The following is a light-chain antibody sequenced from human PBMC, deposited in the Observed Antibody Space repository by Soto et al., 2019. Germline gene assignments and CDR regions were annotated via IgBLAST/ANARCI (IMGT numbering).Light chain of an antibody. V-gene: IGLV1-40*01. CDR3: QSYDSSLRGWV. CDR1: SSNIGAGYD. CDR2: GNS. J-gene: IGLJ1*01. Sequence: QSVLTQPPSVSGAPGQRVTISCTGSSSNIGAGYDVHWYQQLPGTAPKLLIYGNSNRPSGVPDRFSGSKSGTSASLAITGLQAEDEADYYCQSYDSSLRGWVFGTGTKLT.